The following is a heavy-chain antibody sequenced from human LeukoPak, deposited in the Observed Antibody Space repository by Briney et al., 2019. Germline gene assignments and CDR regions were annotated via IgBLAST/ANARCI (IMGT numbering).Heavy chain of an antibody. CDR3: ASRGYTYELDY. J-gene: IGHJ4*02. V-gene: IGHV3-48*03. CDR1: GFTFSNYE. D-gene: IGHD5-18*01. CDR2: ISSSGSAI. Sequence: GGSLRLSCAASGFTFSNYEMNWVRQAPGEGLEWISYISSSGSAIYYPDFVKRRFTISSDNAKNSLYLQMNSLRAEDTAVYYCASRGYTYELDYWGQGTLVTVSS.